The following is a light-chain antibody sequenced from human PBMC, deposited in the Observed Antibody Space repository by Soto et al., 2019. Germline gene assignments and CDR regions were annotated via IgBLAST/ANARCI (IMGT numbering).Light chain of an antibody. J-gene: IGKJ2*01. Sequence: EIVLTQSPGTLSLSPGERATLSCRASQSVSSSYLVWYQQKPGQAPRLLIYGASSRATGIPDRFSGSGSRTDFTLTISRLEPEDFAVYYCQQYGSSTYTFGQGTKLEIK. CDR3: QQYGSSTYT. V-gene: IGKV3-20*01. CDR2: GAS. CDR1: QSVSSSY.